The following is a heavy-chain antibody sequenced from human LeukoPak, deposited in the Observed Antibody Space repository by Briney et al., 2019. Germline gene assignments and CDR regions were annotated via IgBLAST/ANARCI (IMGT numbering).Heavy chain of an antibody. CDR3: ARHGPYYGSGSYGMGV. D-gene: IGHD3-10*01. CDR1: GGSISSYY. CDR2: IYDSGST. Sequence: PSETLSLTCTVSGGSISSYYRSWIRQPPGKGLELIGYIYDSGSTNYNPSLKSRVTISVDTSKNQFSLKLSSVTAADTAVYYCARHGPYYGSGSYGMGVWGQGTTVTVSS. V-gene: IGHV4-59*08. J-gene: IGHJ6*02.